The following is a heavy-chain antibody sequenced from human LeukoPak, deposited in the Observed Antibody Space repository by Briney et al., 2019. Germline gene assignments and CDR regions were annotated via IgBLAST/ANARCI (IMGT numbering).Heavy chain of an antibody. CDR3: ARGIAASTGAGS. V-gene: IGHV4-59*10. CDR1: GGSFSGYY. D-gene: IGHD6-13*01. J-gene: IGHJ5*02. CDR2: IYTSGST. Sequence: PSETLSLTCAVYGGSFSGYYWSWIRQPAGKGLEWIGRIYTSGSTNYNPSLKSRVTMSVDTSKNQFSLKLSSVTAADTAVYYCARGIAASTGAGSWGQGTLVTVSS.